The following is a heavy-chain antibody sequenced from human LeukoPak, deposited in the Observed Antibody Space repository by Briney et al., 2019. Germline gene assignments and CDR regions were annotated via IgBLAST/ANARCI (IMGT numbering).Heavy chain of an antibody. CDR1: GYTFTSYY. CDR2: INPSGGST. V-gene: IGHV1-46*01. CDR3: ARDSSLVGSRRAFDI. Sequence: ASVKVSCKASGYTFTSYYMHWVRQAPGQGLEWMGIINPSGGSTSYAQKFQGRVTMTRDTSTSTVYMELSSLRSEDTAVYYCARDSSLVGSRRAFDISGQGTMVTVSS. J-gene: IGHJ3*02. D-gene: IGHD2-8*02.